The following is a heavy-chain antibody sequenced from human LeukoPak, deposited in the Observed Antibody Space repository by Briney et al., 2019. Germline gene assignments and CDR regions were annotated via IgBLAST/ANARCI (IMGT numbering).Heavy chain of an antibody. V-gene: IGHV4-31*03. Sequence: SETLSLTCTVSGGSISSGGYCWSWIRQHPGKGLEWIGYIYYSGSTYYNPSLKSRVTISVDTSKNQFSLKLSSVTAADTAVYYCARFADSGSYPDYWGQGTLVTVSS. CDR3: ARFADSGSYPDY. CDR1: GGSISSGGYC. J-gene: IGHJ4*02. CDR2: IYYSGST. D-gene: IGHD1-26*01.